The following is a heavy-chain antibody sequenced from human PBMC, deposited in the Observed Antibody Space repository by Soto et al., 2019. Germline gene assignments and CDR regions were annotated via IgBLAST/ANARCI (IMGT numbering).Heavy chain of an antibody. CDR1: GYTFTSYY. CDR3: ARDLLPPRIAAAGRRYYYGMDV. J-gene: IGHJ6*02. Sequence: ASVKVSCKASGYTFTSYYISWVRQAPGQGLEWMGWISAYNCNTNYAQKLQGRVTMTTDTSTSTAYMELRSLRSDDTAEYYCARDLLPPRIAAAGRRYYYGMDVWGQGTTVTVSS. D-gene: IGHD6-13*01. CDR2: ISAYNCNT. V-gene: IGHV1-18*04.